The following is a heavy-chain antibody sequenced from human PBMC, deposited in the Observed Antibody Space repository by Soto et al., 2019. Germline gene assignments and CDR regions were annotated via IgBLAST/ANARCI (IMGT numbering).Heavy chain of an antibody. CDR2: ISYDGSNK. CDR1: GFTFSSYA. D-gene: IGHD3-10*01. CDR3: ARELGELGYYYYGMDV. V-gene: IGHV3-30-3*01. Sequence: QVQLVESGGGVVQPGRSLRLSCAASGFTFSSYAMHWVRQAPGKGLEWVAVISYDGSNKYYADSVKGRFTISRDNSKNTLYLQMNSLRAEDTAVYYCARELGELGYYYYGMDVWGQGTTVTVSS. J-gene: IGHJ6*02.